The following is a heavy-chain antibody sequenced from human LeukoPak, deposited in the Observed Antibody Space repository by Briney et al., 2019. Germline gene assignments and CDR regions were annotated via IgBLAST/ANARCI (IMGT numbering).Heavy chain of an antibody. CDR1: GFIFNNYG. Sequence: GGSLRLSCAASGFIFNNYGMNWVRQAPGKGLEWVAAISASGSATSYADSVRGRFTISRDNSKSTTYLQMNSLRAEDTAVYYCAKVGGSYSSDYWGQGTLVTVSS. D-gene: IGHD1-26*01. J-gene: IGHJ4*02. V-gene: IGHV3-23*01. CDR2: ISASGSAT. CDR3: AKVGGSYSSDY.